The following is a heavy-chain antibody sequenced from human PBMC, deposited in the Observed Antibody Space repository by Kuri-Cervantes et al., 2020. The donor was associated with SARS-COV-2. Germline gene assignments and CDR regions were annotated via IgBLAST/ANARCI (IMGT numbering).Heavy chain of an antibody. CDR3: ARDSSCTSSLPYYYYMDV. CDR2: ISYDGSNK. D-gene: IGHD2-2*01. V-gene: IGHV3-30-3*01. CDR1: GFTFSSYA. Sequence: GESLKISCAAFGFTFSSYAMHWVRQAPGKGLEWVAVISYDGSNKYYADSVKGRFTISRDNSKNTLYLQMNSLRAEDTAVYYCARDSSCTSSLPYYYYMDVWGKGTTVTVSS. J-gene: IGHJ6*03.